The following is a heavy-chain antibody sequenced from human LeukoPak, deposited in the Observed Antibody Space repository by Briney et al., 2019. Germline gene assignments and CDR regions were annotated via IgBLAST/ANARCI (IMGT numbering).Heavy chain of an antibody. CDR1: GFTFSSYG. CDR2: ISGSGGST. CDR3: ARSISSWNPFDY. Sequence: PGGSLRLSCAASGFTFSSYGMSWVRQAPGKGLEWVSAISGSGGSTYYADSVKGRFTISRDNSKNTLYLQMNSLRAEDTAVYYCARSISSWNPFDYWGQGTLVTVSS. J-gene: IGHJ4*02. V-gene: IGHV3-23*01. D-gene: IGHD6-13*01.